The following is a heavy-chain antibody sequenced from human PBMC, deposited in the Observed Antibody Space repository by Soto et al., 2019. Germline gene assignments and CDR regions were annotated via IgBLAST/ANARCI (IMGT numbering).Heavy chain of an antibody. V-gene: IGHV1-18*01. Sequence: QVQLVQSGAEVKKPGASVKVSCKASGYTFTSYGISWVRQAPGQGLEWMGWISAYNGNTNYAQKLQGRVTMTTDTSTITAYMELRSLRSDDTAVYYCAGDRYCSGGSCYSVSRNCYYYGMDVWGQGTTVTVSS. J-gene: IGHJ6*02. CDR1: GYTFTSYG. CDR3: AGDRYCSGGSCYSVSRNCYYYGMDV. D-gene: IGHD2-15*01. CDR2: ISAYNGNT.